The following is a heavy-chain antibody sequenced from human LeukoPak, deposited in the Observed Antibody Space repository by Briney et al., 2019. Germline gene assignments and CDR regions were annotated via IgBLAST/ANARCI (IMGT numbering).Heavy chain of an antibody. J-gene: IGHJ4*02. CDR3: AKGYCSSTSCYPYYFDY. CDR1: GFTFSSYA. Sequence: GGSLRLSCAASGFTFSSYAMSWFRQAPGKGLELFSAISGSGGSTYYADSVKGRFTISRDNSKNTLYLQMNSMRAEDTAVYYCAKGYCSSTSCYPYYFDYWGQGTVVTVSS. V-gene: IGHV3-23*01. D-gene: IGHD2-2*01. CDR2: ISGSGGST.